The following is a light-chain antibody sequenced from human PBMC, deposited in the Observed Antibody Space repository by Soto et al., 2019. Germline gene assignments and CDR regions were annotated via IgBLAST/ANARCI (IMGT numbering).Light chain of an antibody. CDR2: SYN. Sequence: QSVRTQPPSASRTPGQRVTISCSGSSSNIGSNTVNWYQQLPGTAPKLLIYSYNQRPSGVPDRFSGSKSVTSASLAISGLQSEDEADYYCAAWDDSLNGYVFGTGTKLTVL. CDR3: AAWDDSLNGYV. CDR1: SSNIGSNT. V-gene: IGLV1-44*01. J-gene: IGLJ1*01.